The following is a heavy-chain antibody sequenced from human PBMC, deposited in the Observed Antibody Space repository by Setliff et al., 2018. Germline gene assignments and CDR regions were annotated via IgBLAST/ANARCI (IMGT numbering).Heavy chain of an antibody. CDR1: GFTFSRYS. CDR3: ARDLDGGNGHDL. J-gene: IGHJ5*02. CDR2: ISASSSTI. D-gene: IGHD2-15*01. Sequence: GGSLRLSCAASGFTFSRYSMNWVRQGPGKGLEWVSYISASSSTIYYSGSVKGRFTISRDNAKNSLFLQMNGPRADDTAVYYCARDLDGGNGHDLWGRGTLVTVSS. V-gene: IGHV3-48*01.